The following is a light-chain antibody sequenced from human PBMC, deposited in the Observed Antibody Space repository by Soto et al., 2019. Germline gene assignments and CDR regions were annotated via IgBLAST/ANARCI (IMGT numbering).Light chain of an antibody. Sequence: QSVLTQPASVSGSPGQSITISCTGTSSDVGSYNLVSWYQQHAGKAPKLMIYEGSKRPSGVSNRFSGSKSGNTASLTISGLQAEDEADYYCCSHAGSSVFGGGTKLTVL. V-gene: IGLV2-23*01. CDR1: SSDVGSYNL. CDR2: EGS. CDR3: CSHAGSSV. J-gene: IGLJ3*02.